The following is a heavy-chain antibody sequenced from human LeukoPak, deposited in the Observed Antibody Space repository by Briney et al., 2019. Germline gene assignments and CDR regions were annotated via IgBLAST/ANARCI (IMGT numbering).Heavy chain of an antibody. V-gene: IGHV1-24*01. CDR1: GYTLTELS. CDR2: FDPEDGET. D-gene: IGHD3-22*01. CDR3: AFQTYYYDSSGLNWSDP. Sequence: SVKVSCKVSGYTLTELSMHWVRQAPGKGLEWMGGFDPEDGETIYAQKFQGRVTITADESTSTAYMELSSLRSEDTAVYYCAFQTYYYDSSGLNWSDPWGQGTLVTVSS. J-gene: IGHJ5*02.